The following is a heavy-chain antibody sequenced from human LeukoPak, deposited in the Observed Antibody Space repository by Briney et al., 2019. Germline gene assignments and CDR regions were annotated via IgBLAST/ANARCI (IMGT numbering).Heavy chain of an antibody. V-gene: IGHV6-1*01. D-gene: IGHD7-27*01. CDR1: GDSVSSNSVT. Sequence: SQTLSLACAFSGDSVSSNSVTWNWIRQSPSRGLEWLGRTYYRSKWYNDYAVSVKSRITINPDTSKNQFSLQLNSVTPEDTAVYYCARNGDPGIFDYWGQGTLVTVSS. CDR2: TYYRSKWYN. CDR3: ARNGDPGIFDY. J-gene: IGHJ4*02.